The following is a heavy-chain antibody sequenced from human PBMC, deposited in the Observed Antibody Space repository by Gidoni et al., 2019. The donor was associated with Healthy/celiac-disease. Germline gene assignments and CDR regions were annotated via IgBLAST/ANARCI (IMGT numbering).Heavy chain of an antibody. CDR3: ARLAAPNELIDY. V-gene: IGHV4-39*01. CDR2: IYYSGST. D-gene: IGHD1-1*01. Sequence: QLQLQESGPGLVKPSETLSLTCTVPGGSFSSSSSYWGWIRQPPGQGLEWIGSIYYSGSTYYNPSLKSRVTISVDTSKNQFSLKLSSVTAADTAVYYCARLAAPNELIDYWGQGTLVTVSS. CDR1: GGSFSSSSSY. J-gene: IGHJ4*02.